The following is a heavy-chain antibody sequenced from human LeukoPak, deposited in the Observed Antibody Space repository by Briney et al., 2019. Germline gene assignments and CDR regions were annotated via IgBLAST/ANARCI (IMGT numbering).Heavy chain of an antibody. CDR1: GLTFSSYA. CDR2: ISGSGGST. CDR3: AKDRGIQLWSDY. D-gene: IGHD5-18*01. Sequence: PGGSLRLSCAASGLTFSSYAMSWVRQARGKGVDWVSAISGSGGSTYYADSVKGRFTISRDNSKNTLYLQMNSLRAEDTAVYYCAKDRGIQLWSDYWGQGTLVTVSS. J-gene: IGHJ4*02. V-gene: IGHV3-23*01.